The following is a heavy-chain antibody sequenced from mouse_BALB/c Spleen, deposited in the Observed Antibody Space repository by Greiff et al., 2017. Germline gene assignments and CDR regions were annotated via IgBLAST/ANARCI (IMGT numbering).Heavy chain of an antibody. CDR3: ARFGYDGYAMDY. V-gene: IGHV1-83*01. Sequence: VQLQQSGPELVKPGASVKMSCKASGYTFTDYVISWVKQRTGQGLEWIGEIYPGSGSTYYNEKFKGKATLTADTSSNTAYMQLSSLTSEDSAVYFCARFGYDGYAMDYWGQGTAVTVSA. J-gene: IGHJ4*01. CDR2: IYPGSGST. D-gene: IGHD2-2*01. CDR1: GYTFTDYV.